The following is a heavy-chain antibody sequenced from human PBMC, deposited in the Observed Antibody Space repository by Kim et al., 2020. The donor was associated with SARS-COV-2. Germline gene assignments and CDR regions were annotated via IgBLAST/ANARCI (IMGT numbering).Heavy chain of an antibody. CDR3: AHREWLASFDY. D-gene: IGHD6-19*01. CDR2: IYWDDNE. V-gene: IGHV2-5*02. CDR1: GFSLSTYGVG. J-gene: IGHJ4*02. Sequence: SGPTLVKPTQTLTLTCTFSGFSLSTYGVGVGWIRQPPGKALEWLALIYWDDNEHYSPSLKSRLTITKDSSNYQVVLTMTNVDPVDTATYYCAHREWLASFDYWGQGTLVTVSS.